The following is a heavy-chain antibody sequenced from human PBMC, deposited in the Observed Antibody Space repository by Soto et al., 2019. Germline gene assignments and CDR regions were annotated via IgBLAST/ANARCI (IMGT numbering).Heavy chain of an antibody. Sequence: VQLFESGGGLVQPGGSLRLSCAASGFTFSGYAMNWVRQAPGKGLEWVSVITGSGSTTYYADSMKGRFTISRDNSKNTLYLQMDSLTAEDTAVYFCAKDLRRVAVAGPDYWGQGTLVTVSS. CDR3: AKDLRRVAVAGPDY. D-gene: IGHD6-19*01. V-gene: IGHV3-23*01. CDR1: GFTFSGYA. CDR2: ITGSGSTT. J-gene: IGHJ4*02.